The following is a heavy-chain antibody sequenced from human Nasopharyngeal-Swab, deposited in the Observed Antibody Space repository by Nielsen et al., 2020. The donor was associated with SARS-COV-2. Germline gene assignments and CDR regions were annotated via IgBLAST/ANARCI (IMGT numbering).Heavy chain of an antibody. V-gene: IGHV3-30*18. J-gene: IGHJ3*02. Sequence: GGSLRLSCAASGFTFSSYDMHWVRQAPGKGLEWVAVISYDGSNKYYADSVKGRFTISRDNSKNTLYLQMNSQRAEDTAVYYCAKGGGTTGTVGLDIWGQGTMVTVSS. CDR2: ISYDGSNK. CDR1: GFTFSSYD. CDR3: AKGGGTTGTVGLDI. D-gene: IGHD1-1*01.